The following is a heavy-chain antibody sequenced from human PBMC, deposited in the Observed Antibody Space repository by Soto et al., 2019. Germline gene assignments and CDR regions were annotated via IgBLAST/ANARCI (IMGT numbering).Heavy chain of an antibody. V-gene: IGHV4-31*03. CDR2: IYYTGNT. Sequence: QVQLQESGPGLVKPSQTLSLTCTVSGGSISSGGYYLSWIRQHPGKGLEWIGHIYYTGNTYYNPSLKSRVNISVDTSKNQFSLKLTSVTAACAAVYYCARSVFPWGQGTLVTVSS. CDR1: GGSISSGGYY. CDR3: ARSVFP. J-gene: IGHJ5*02.